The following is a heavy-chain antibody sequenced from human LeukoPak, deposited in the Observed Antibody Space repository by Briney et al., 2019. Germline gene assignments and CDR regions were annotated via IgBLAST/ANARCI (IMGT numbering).Heavy chain of an antibody. CDR2: FSYSGSA. D-gene: IGHD6-13*01. Sequence: PSETLSLTCTVPGASITSYYWSCIRQPPGKGLEWIGFFSYSGSANYNPSLKSRVTISVDTSKNQFSLSLTSVTAADTAVYYCARPVSRSWLDALDIWGQGTMVTVSS. V-gene: IGHV4-59*08. CDR1: GASITSYY. J-gene: IGHJ3*02. CDR3: ARPVSRSWLDALDI.